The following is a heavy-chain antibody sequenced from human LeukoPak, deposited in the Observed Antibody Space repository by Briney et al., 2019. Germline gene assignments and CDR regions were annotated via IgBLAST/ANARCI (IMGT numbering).Heavy chain of an antibody. CDR3: AKGGGYDSDYYYYGMDV. V-gene: IGHV3-23*01. Sequence: GGSLRLSCAASGFTFSSYAMSWVRQAPGKGLEWVSAISGSGSSTYYADSVKGRFTVSRDNSKNTLYLQMNSLRGEDTAVYYCAKGGGYDSDYYYYGMDVWGQGTTVTVSS. CDR1: GFTFSSYA. CDR2: ISGSGSST. D-gene: IGHD5-12*01. J-gene: IGHJ6*02.